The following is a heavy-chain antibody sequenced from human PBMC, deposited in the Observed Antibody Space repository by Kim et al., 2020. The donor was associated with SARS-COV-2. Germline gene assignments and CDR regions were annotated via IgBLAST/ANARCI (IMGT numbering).Heavy chain of an antibody. Sequence: ASVKVSCKASGYTFTSYAMNWVRQVPGQGLEWMGWINTNTGNPTYAQGFTGRIVFSLDTSVSTAYLQISSLKAEDTAVYYCARAPDYDYVWGSYRPYFDYWGQGTLVTVSS. D-gene: IGHD3-16*02. CDR2: INTNTGNP. J-gene: IGHJ4*02. CDR3: ARAPDYDYVWGSYRPYFDY. CDR1: GYTFTSYA. V-gene: IGHV7-4-1*02.